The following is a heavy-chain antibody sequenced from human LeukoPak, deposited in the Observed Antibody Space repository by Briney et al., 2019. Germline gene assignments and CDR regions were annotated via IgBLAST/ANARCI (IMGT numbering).Heavy chain of an antibody. CDR1: GFTFSSYW. J-gene: IGHJ4*02. CDR3: AREVTSTFDY. CDR2: INNDGSST. D-gene: IGHD4-11*01. V-gene: IGHV3-74*01. Sequence: GGSLRLSCAASGFTFSSYWMHWVRQAPGKGLVWVSHINNDGSSTSYADSVKGRFTISRDNAKNTLYLQMNSLRAEDTAVYNCAREVTSTFDYWGQGTLVTVSS.